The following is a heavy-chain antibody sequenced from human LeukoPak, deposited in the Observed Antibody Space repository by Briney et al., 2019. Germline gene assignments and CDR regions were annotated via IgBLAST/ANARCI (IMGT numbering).Heavy chain of an antibody. Sequence: GRSLRLSCAASGFTFSSYAMHWVRQAPGKGLEWVAVISYDGSNKYYADSVKGRFTISRDNSENTLYLQMNSLRAEDTAVYYCARELDYGDYVRAFDYWGQGTLVTVSS. CDR3: ARELDYGDYVRAFDY. CDR2: ISYDGSNK. D-gene: IGHD4-17*01. J-gene: IGHJ4*02. CDR1: GFTFSSYA. V-gene: IGHV3-30-3*01.